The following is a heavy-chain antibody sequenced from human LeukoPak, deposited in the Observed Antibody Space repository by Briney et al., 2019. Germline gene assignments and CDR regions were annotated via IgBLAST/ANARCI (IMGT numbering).Heavy chain of an antibody. V-gene: IGHV5-51*01. Sequence: GESLKISCQGSGYSFTRYWIGWVRQVPGKGLEWMGIMYPGDSDTRYSPAFQGQVTISADKSISTAYLQWSSLKASDTAMYYCARQIAAAGIDAFDIWGQGTMVTVSS. J-gene: IGHJ3*02. CDR2: MYPGDSDT. D-gene: IGHD6-13*01. CDR3: ARQIAAAGIDAFDI. CDR1: GYSFTRYW.